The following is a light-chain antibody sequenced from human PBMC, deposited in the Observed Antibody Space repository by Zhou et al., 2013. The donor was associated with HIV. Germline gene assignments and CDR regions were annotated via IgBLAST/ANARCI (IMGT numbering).Light chain of an antibody. CDR1: QSVSN. J-gene: IGKJ1*01. V-gene: IGKV3-20*01. CDR2: DAF. CDR3: QQHGSS. Sequence: EIVLTQSPGTLSLSPGERATLSCRASQSVSNIAWYQQKPGQPPRLLIYDAFSRASGIPDRFSGSGSGTDFTLTISRLEPEDFAVYYCQQHGSSFGQGTKVEIK.